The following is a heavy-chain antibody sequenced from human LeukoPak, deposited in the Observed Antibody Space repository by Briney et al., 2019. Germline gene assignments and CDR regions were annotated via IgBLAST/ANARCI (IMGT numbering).Heavy chain of an antibody. D-gene: IGHD5-12*01. CDR2: IYYSGST. J-gene: IGHJ4*02. V-gene: IGHV4-61*05. CDR1: GGSISSSSYY. CDR3: ARVSGYDWESFYDY. Sequence: SETLSLTCTVSGGSISSSSYYWGWIRQPPGRGLEWIGYIYYSGSTNYNPSLKSRVTISVDTSKNQFSLKLSSVTAADTAMYYCARVSGYDWESFYDYWGQGSLVTVSS.